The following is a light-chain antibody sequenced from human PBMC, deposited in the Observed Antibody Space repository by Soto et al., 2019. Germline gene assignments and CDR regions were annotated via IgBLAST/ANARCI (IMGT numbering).Light chain of an antibody. V-gene: IGKV3-15*01. J-gene: IGKJ2*01. CDR2: GAS. CDR3: QQYNNWPPYT. Sequence: IVMTQSPATLSVSPGERATLSCRASQSVSSKLAWYQQKPGQAPRLLIYGASTRATGVPARFSGSGSGTEFTLTISSLQSEDFAVYYCQQYNNWPPYTFGQGTKLE. CDR1: QSVSSK.